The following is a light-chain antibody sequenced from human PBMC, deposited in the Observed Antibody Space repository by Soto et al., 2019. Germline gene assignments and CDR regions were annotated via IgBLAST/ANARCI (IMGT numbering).Light chain of an antibody. CDR3: QQYHYWSYT. V-gene: IGKV3-20*01. CDR1: QPVSTSY. J-gene: IGKJ2*01. Sequence: EIELTQSPGTLSLSPGERATLSCRASQPVSTSYLAWYQHKPGQSPRLLIYGASSRATGVPVRFSGSGSGTDFTLTISSLKSEDSAVYYWQQYHYWSYTFGQGTKVDIK. CDR2: GAS.